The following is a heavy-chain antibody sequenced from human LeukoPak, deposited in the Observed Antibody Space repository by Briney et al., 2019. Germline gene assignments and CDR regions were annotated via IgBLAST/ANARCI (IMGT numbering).Heavy chain of an antibody. CDR1: GYTFTSYG. CDR3: ARDYSSGWPNFNY. V-gene: IGHV1-18*01. CDR2: VSTYNGNT. J-gene: IGHJ4*02. Sequence: ASVKVSCKASGYTFTSYGISWVRQAPGQGLEWMGWVSTYNGNTNYAHNLQGRVSMTTDTSTSTAYMELRSLRSDDTAVYYCARDYSSGWPNFNYWGQGTLVTVSS. D-gene: IGHD6-19*01.